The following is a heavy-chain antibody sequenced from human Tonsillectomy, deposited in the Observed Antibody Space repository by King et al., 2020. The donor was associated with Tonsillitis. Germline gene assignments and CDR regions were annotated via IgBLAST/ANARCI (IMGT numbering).Heavy chain of an antibody. V-gene: IGHV1-3*01. Sequence: QLVQSGAEVKKPGASVKVSCKASGYIFTSYGVHWVRQAPGQRLEWMGWINAGNVNTRYSQKFQGRVTITRDTSASTVYMELSSLRSEDTAVYYCGRSYCSSTSCQSPFDYWGQGTLVTVSS. CDR1: GYIFTSYG. D-gene: IGHD2-2*01. J-gene: IGHJ4*02. CDR2: INAGNVNT. CDR3: GRSYCSSTSCQSPFDY.